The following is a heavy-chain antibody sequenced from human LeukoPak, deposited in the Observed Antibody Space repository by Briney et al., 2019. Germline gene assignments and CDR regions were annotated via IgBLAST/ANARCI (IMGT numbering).Heavy chain of an antibody. D-gene: IGHD2-15*01. CDR1: GYTFTSYY. CDR2: INPSGGST. Sequence: GASVKVSCKASGYTFTSYYMHWVRQAPGQGLEWMGKINPSGGSTSYAQNFQGRVTMTRDTSTSTVYMELSSLRSEDTAVYYCARALDIVVVGDRDAYGDYILGALDIWGQGTMVTVSS. V-gene: IGHV1-46*01. J-gene: IGHJ3*02. CDR3: ARALDIVVVGDRDAYGDYILGALDI.